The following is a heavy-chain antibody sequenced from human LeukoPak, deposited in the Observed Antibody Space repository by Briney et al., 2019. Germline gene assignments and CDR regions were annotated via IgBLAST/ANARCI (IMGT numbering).Heavy chain of an antibody. D-gene: IGHD6-13*01. CDR2: ISAYNGNT. Sequence: ATVKVSCEASGYTFTSYGISWVRQAPGQGLEWMGWISAYNGNTNYAQKLQGRVTMTTDTSTSTAYMELSSLRSEDTAVYYCAVAAANTRLGDALDIWGQGTMVTVSS. J-gene: IGHJ3*02. V-gene: IGHV1-18*01. CDR1: GYTFTSYG. CDR3: AVAAANTRLGDALDI.